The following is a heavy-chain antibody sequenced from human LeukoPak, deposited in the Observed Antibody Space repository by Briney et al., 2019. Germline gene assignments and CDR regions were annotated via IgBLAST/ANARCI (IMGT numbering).Heavy chain of an antibody. Sequence: SETLSLTCTVSGDSVTSAGYFWTWIRQHPGKGLEWIGYISNSGTTSYNPSLKSRVSISVDTSDNLLSLSLRSVTAADTAVYYCARDVVVTSSPDAFDIWGQGTVVTVSS. D-gene: IGHD2-21*02. V-gene: IGHV4-31*03. CDR3: ARDVVVTSSPDAFDI. J-gene: IGHJ3*02. CDR1: GDSVTSAGYF. CDR2: ISNSGTT.